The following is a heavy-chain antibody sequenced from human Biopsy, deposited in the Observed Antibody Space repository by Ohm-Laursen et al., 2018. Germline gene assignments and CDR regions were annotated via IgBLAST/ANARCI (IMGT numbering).Heavy chain of an antibody. D-gene: IGHD1-26*01. Sequence: GASVKVSCKASGYTFTDYFLHWVRQAPGQGPEWMGWISPSSGGTNYAQKFQGRVTMTTNTSVNTAYMELSSLTFEDTAVYYCAIEGGTYSKPFDYWGQGSQVIVSS. CDR3: AIEGGTYSKPFDY. J-gene: IGHJ4*02. CDR1: GYTFTDYF. CDR2: ISPSSGGT. V-gene: IGHV1-2*02.